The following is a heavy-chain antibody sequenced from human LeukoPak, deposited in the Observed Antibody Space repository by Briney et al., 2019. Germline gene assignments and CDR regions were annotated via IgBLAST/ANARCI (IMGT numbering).Heavy chain of an antibody. V-gene: IGHV1-8*01. Sequence: ASVKVSCKASGYTFTSYDINWVRQATGQGLEWMGWVNPNSGNTGYAQKFQGRVTMTRNTSISTAYMELSSLRSEDTAVYYCARGWDTLWPPFDPWGQGTLVTVSS. J-gene: IGHJ5*02. D-gene: IGHD5-18*01. CDR1: GYTFTSYD. CDR3: ARGWDTLWPPFDP. CDR2: VNPNSGNT.